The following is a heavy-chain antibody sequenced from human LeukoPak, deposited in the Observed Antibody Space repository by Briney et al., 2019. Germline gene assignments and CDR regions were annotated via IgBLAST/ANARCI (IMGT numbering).Heavy chain of an antibody. Sequence: GGSLRLSCTASGFTFGDYAMSWVRQAPGKGLEWVGFIRSKAYGGTTEYAASVKGRFTISRDDSKSIAYLQINSLKSEDTAVYYCTLAAGYYDSSFHWGQGTLVTVSS. CDR3: TLAAGYYDSSFH. CDR1: GFTFGDYA. CDR2: IRSKAYGGTT. D-gene: IGHD3-22*01. J-gene: IGHJ4*02. V-gene: IGHV3-49*04.